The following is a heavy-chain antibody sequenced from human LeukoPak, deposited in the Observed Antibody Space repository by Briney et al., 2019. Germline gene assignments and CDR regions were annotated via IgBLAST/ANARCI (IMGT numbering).Heavy chain of an antibody. CDR1: GFTFNRCW. CDR2: INPDGRDT. Sequence: GGSLRLSCVVSGFTFNRCWMNWVRQAPGMGLEWVAHINPDGRDTYYVDSVKGRFTISRHNAQNSMYLQMNSLRVEDTAVYYCTSWGDTTAEYFQRWGQGTLVTVSS. J-gene: IGHJ1*01. V-gene: IGHV3-7*01. CDR3: TSWGDTTAEYFQR. D-gene: IGHD2-21*02.